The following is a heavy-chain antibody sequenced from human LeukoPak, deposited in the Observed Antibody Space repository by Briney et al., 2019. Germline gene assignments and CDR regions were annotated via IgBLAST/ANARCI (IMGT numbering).Heavy chain of an antibody. CDR1: GYSFTSYW. Sequence: GESLQISCKGSGYSFTSYWIGWVRQVPGKGLEWMGIIYPGDSDTRYSPSFQGQVTISADKSIGTAYLQWSSLKASDTAMYYCARGPHYDILTGYYTNFDYWGQGTLVTVSS. J-gene: IGHJ4*02. V-gene: IGHV5-51*01. D-gene: IGHD3-9*01. CDR3: ARGPHYDILTGYYTNFDY. CDR2: IYPGDSDT.